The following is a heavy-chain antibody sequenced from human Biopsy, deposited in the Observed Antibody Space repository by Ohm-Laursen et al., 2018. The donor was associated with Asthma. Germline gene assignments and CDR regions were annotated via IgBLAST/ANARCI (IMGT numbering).Heavy chain of an antibody. CDR3: ASDFPKDYVRYNFQF. CDR2: HDHEEGGT. Sequence: ASVKVSCNLSGCSLTDLSMHWVRQAPGQGLEWMEGHDHEEGGTVNARRFQGRVTMTEDTSTDTAYMELSSLSSDDTAVYYCASDFPKDYVRYNFQFWGQGTLVTVSS. D-gene: IGHD4-17*01. V-gene: IGHV1-24*01. J-gene: IGHJ4*02. CDR1: GCSLTDLS.